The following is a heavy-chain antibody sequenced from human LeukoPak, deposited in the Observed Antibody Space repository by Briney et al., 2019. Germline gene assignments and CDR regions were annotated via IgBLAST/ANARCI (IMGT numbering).Heavy chain of an antibody. D-gene: IGHD5-24*01. CDR2: INPRGGST. J-gene: IGHJ4*02. Sequence: ASVEVSCTASGYTFTSYYMHWVRQAPGQGLEWMGIINPRGGSTRYAQKFQGRGTMIRGTSTSTVYMELSSLRSEDTAVYYCARDLEMATIFGDYWGQGTLVTVSS. CDR3: ARDLEMATIFGDY. CDR1: GYTFTSYY. V-gene: IGHV1-46*01.